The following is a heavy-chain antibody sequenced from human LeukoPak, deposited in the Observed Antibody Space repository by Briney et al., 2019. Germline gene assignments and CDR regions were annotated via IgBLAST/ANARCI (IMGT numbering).Heavy chain of an antibody. CDR2: IKQDGSEK. D-gene: IGHD3-3*01. Sequence: GGSLRLSCAVSGFTFSSYWMDWVRQAPGKGLEWVANIKQDGSEKYYVDSVKGRFTISRDNAKNSLYLQINSLRAEDTAVYYCASLYDFWSGYYPRPFDYWGQGTLVTVSS. CDR1: GFTFSSYW. J-gene: IGHJ4*02. CDR3: ASLYDFWSGYYPRPFDY. V-gene: IGHV3-7*01.